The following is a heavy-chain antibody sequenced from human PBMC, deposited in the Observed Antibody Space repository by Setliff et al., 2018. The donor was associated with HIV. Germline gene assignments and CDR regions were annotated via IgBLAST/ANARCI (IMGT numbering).Heavy chain of an antibody. V-gene: IGHV4-34*01. CDR3: ARDTYDSRGYFFGY. J-gene: IGHJ4*02. D-gene: IGHD3-22*01. Sequence: SETLSLTCAVYGESFSGYFWSWIRQPPGKGLEWIGEINHSGSTNYNPSLKSRVSISVATSKNQFSLKLTSVTAADTAVYYCARDTYDSRGYFFGYWGQGTLVTVSS. CDR1: GESFSGYF. CDR2: INHSGST.